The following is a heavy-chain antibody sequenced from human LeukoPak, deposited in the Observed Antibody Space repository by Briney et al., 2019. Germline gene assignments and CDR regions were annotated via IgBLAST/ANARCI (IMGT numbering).Heavy chain of an antibody. J-gene: IGHJ4*02. CDR2: NTHAGRT. D-gene: IGHD5-24*01. CDR1: GGSFSGFY. Sequence: SETLSLTCAVHGGSFSGFYWTWMRQTPGKGPEWIGENTHAGRTAYNPSFGSRATISVDTSHSQFSLQLSSVTAADTAVYYCARGLGEGYPDHWGQGTLVTVPS. V-gene: IGHV4-34*01. CDR3: ARGLGEGYPDH.